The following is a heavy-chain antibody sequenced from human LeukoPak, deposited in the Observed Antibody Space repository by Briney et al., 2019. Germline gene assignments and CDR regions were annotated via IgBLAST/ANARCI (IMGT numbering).Heavy chain of an antibody. V-gene: IGHV4-4*07. CDR3: ARGSSSWFDRYFDL. CDR1: GGSISSYY. Sequence: SETLSLTCTVSGGSISSYYWSWIRQPAGKGPEWIGRIYTSGSTNYNPSLKSRVTMSVDTSKNQFSLKLSSVTAADTAVYYCARGSSSWFDRYFDLWGRGTLVTVSS. D-gene: IGHD6-13*01. J-gene: IGHJ2*01. CDR2: IYTSGST.